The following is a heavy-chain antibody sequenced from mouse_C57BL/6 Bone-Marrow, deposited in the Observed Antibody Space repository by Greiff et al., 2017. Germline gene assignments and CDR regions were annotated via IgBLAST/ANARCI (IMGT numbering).Heavy chain of an antibody. J-gene: IGHJ3*01. CDR3: ARGDDDPFAY. V-gene: IGHV1-39*01. Sequence: QLQQSGPELVKPGASVKISCKASGYSFTDYYMNWVQQSHGKSLEWIGVINPNDGTTSYNQKFKGKATLTVDQSYSTAYMQLNSLTSEDSAVYYCARGDDDPFAYWGQGTGVTVSA. CDR1: GYSFTDYY. D-gene: IGHD2-4*01. CDR2: INPNDGTT.